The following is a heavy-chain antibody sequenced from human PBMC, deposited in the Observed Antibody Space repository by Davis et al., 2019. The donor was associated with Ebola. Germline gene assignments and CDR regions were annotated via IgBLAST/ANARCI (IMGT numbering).Heavy chain of an antibody. CDR2: INSDGSST. D-gene: IGHD2/OR15-2a*01. CDR1: GFTFSSYS. Sequence: HTGGSLRLSCAASGFTFSSYSMNWVRQAPGKGLVWVSRINSDGSSTSYADSVKGRFTISRDNSKNTLYLQMNSLRAEDRAVYYCARGLLSYYYYGMDVWGQGTTVTVSS. CDR3: ARGLLSYYYYGMDV. V-gene: IGHV3-74*01. J-gene: IGHJ6*02.